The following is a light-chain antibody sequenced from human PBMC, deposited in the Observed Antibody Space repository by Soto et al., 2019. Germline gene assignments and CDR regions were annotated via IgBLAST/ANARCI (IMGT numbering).Light chain of an antibody. CDR1: SANIGTGYD. J-gene: IGLJ3*02. CDR2: GNN. V-gene: IGLV1-40*01. Sequence: QSVLTQPPSVSGAPGQRVTISCTGGSANIGTGYDVHWYQQVPGTAPKLLIYGNNNRPSGVPERFSGSKSGTSASLAITGLQAEDEADYYCQAYDDSLTAFVFGGGTKLTVL. CDR3: QAYDDSLTAFV.